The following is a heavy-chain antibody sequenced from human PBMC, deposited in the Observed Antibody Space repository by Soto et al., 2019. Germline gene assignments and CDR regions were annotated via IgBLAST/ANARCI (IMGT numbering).Heavy chain of an antibody. Sequence: EVQLVQSGAEVKKPGESLKISCKGSGYSFTSYWIGWVRQMPGKGLEWMGIIYPGDSDTRYSPSFQGQVTISADKSISTAYLQWSSLKASDTAMYYCAAGYYDSSGYRPHYYYGMDVWGQGTTVTVSS. CDR3: AAGYYDSSGYRPHYYYGMDV. CDR2: IYPGDSDT. V-gene: IGHV5-51*01. CDR1: GYSFTSYW. D-gene: IGHD3-22*01. J-gene: IGHJ6*02.